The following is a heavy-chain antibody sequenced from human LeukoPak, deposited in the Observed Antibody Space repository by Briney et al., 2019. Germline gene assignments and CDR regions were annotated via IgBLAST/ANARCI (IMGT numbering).Heavy chain of an antibody. D-gene: IGHD3-22*01. CDR1: GFTFDDYA. Sequence: GGSLGLSCAASGFTFDDYAMHWVRQAPGKGLEWVSLISGDGGSTYYADSVKGRFTISRDNSKNSLYLQMNSLRTEDTALYYCAKDTYYYDSSGYPAMDVWGKGTTVTVSS. CDR3: AKDTYYYDSSGYPAMDV. V-gene: IGHV3-43*02. CDR2: ISGDGGST. J-gene: IGHJ6*03.